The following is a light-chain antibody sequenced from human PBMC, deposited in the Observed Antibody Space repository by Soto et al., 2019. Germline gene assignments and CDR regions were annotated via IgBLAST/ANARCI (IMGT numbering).Light chain of an antibody. CDR1: SGDVGNYNL. Sequence: QSALTQPASVSGSPGQSITISCSGVSGDVGNYNLVSWYQQHPGKAPKLMIYEGSKRPSGVSNRFSGSKSGNTASLTISGLQAEDEADYYCCSYAGSSFYVFGTGTKLTVL. V-gene: IGLV2-23*01. CDR2: EGS. CDR3: CSYAGSSFYV. J-gene: IGLJ1*01.